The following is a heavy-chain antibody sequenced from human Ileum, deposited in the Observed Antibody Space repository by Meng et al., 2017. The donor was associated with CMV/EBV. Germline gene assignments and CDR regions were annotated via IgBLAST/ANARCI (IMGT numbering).Heavy chain of an antibody. Sequence: GGSLRLSCGASGFTFSNYWMTWVRQAPGKGLEWVANIKPDGREKYSVDSVMGRFTISRDNSKNTLYLQMNSLRAEDTAVYYCAKTQIVATITGIDYWGQGTLVTVSS. V-gene: IGHV3-7*01. CDR3: AKTQIVATITGIDY. D-gene: IGHD5-12*01. CDR2: IKPDGREK. CDR1: GFTFSNYW. J-gene: IGHJ4*02.